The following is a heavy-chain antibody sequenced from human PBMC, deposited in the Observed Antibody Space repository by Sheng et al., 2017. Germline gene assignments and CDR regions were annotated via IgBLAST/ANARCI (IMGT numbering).Heavy chain of an antibody. Sequence: QVQLQESGPGLVKPSETLSLTCAVSGYSISSGYYWGWIRQPPGKGLEWIGSIYHSGSTYYNPSLKSRVTISVDTSKNQFSLKLSSVTAADTAVYYCARVALTGWVVAARGWFDPWGQGTLGHRLL. CDR1: GYSISSGYY. D-gene: IGHD2-15*01. CDR3: ARVALTGWVVAARGWFDP. CDR2: IYHSGST. V-gene: IGHV4-38-2*01. J-gene: IGHJ5*02.